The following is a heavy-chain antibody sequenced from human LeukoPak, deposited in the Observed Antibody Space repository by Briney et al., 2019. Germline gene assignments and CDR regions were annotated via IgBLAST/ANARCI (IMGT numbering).Heavy chain of an antibody. V-gene: IGHV3-23*01. Sequence: PEGSLRLSCAASGFTFSGHAMSWVRQAPGKGLEWVSGISTSGGSTYYGNSVKGRFAISRDNSKNMVYLQMNSLRAEDTAVYYCAKDRPGEAWFDYWGQGTLATVSS. CDR2: ISTSGGST. CDR1: GFTFSGHA. J-gene: IGHJ4*02. D-gene: IGHD7-27*01. CDR3: AKDRPGEAWFDY.